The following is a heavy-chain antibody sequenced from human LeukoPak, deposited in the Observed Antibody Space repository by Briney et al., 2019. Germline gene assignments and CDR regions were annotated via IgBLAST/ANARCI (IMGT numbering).Heavy chain of an antibody. CDR3: AKDSRGDCSSSSCYSGAWYFDL. CDR2: ISSSSSYI. Sequence: GGSLRLSCAASGFTFSSYSMNWVRQAPGKGLEWVSSISSSSSYIYYADSVKGRFTISRDNAKNSLYLQMDSLRAEDTAVYYCAKDSRGDCSSSSCYSGAWYFDLWGRGTLVTVSS. J-gene: IGHJ2*01. CDR1: GFTFSSYS. V-gene: IGHV3-21*04. D-gene: IGHD2-15*01.